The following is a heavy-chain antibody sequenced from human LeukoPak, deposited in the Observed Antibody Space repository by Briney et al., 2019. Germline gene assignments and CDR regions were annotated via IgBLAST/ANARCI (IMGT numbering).Heavy chain of an antibody. J-gene: IGHJ4*02. Sequence: AAVNVSRKSSVYTLTRYDINWLRQATGHGLEWMGCMNANSGNTGYAQKFQGRVTMTRNTSISAAYMELSSLRSEGTAVYYCARGYLGYYDIPFDYWGQGTLVTVSS. V-gene: IGHV1-8*01. CDR1: VYTLTRYD. D-gene: IGHD3-9*01. CDR2: MNANSGNT. CDR3: ARGYLGYYDIPFDY.